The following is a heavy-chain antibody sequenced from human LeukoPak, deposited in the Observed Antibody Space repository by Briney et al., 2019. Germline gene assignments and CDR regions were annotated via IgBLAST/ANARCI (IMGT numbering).Heavy chain of an antibody. V-gene: IGHV3-21*01. CDR1: GLSFSNYS. CDR2: ISSSSFYI. D-gene: IGHD6-13*01. Sequence: GGSLRLSCAASGLSFSNYSMNWVRQAPGKGLEWVSSISSSSFYIYYADSVKGRFSISRDNAKSSLYLQMNSLRAEDTAVYYCAREIGGSSSPGDDAFDIWGQGTMVTVSS. J-gene: IGHJ3*02. CDR3: AREIGGSSSPGDDAFDI.